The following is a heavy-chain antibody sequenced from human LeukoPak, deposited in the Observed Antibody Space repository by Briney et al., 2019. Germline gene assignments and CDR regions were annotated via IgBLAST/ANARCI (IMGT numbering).Heavy chain of an antibody. CDR3: ARDDPGGTTVVPGDY. V-gene: IGHV1-69*06. J-gene: IGHJ4*02. Sequence: ASVTVSFTASGYTFTIYYMHWVRQAPGQGLEWMGGSIPIFGTANYSQKFQGRVTITADKSTSTAYMELSSLRSEDTAVYYCARDDPGGTTVVPGDYWGQGTLVTVSS. D-gene: IGHD4-23*01. CDR2: SIPIFGTA. CDR1: GYTFTIYY.